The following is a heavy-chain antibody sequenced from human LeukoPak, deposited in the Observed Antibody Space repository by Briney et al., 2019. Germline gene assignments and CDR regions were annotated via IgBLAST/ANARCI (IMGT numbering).Heavy chain of an antibody. J-gene: IGHJ5*02. Sequence: SETLSLTCTVSGGSISSSSYYWGWIRQPPGKGLEWIGSIYYSGSTYYNPSLKSRVTISVDTSKNQFPLKLSSVTAADTAVYYCARDKHGAAVASGWFDPWGQGTLVTVSS. D-gene: IGHD6-19*01. CDR1: GGSISSSSYY. V-gene: IGHV4-39*06. CDR2: IYYSGST. CDR3: ARDKHGAAVASGWFDP.